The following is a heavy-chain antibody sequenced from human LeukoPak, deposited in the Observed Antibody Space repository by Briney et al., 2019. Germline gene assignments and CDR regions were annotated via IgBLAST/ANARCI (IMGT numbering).Heavy chain of an antibody. CDR3: ASLWEYYFDY. Sequence: SETLSLTCTVTGGSISSFYWSWIRQPPGKGLEWIGYVYYSGNTNYNPSLKSRLTMSVDTSKNQFSLKLSSVTAADTAVYYCASLWEYYFDYWGQGILVTVSS. V-gene: IGHV4-59*08. D-gene: IGHD1-26*01. CDR1: GGSISSFY. J-gene: IGHJ4*02. CDR2: VYYSGNT.